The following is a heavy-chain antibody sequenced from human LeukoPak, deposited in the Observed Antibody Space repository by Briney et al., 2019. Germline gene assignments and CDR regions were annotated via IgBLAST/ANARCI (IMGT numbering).Heavy chain of an antibody. CDR1: GYRVTDYY. CDR2: VGNSDNHI. V-gene: IGHV3-11*01. J-gene: IGHJ4*02. Sequence: GGALRLSCAASGYRVTDYYTTWIRQSPGKSVEGVAVVGNSDNHIDHADSVRGRFTISRGDARNSVYLQMTSLRVEDTAIYYCAREQWFRFDNWGQGVQVTVSS. D-gene: IGHD3-22*01. CDR3: AREQWFRFDN.